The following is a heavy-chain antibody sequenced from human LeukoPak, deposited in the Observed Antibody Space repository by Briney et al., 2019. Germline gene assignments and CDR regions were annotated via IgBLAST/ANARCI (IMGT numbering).Heavy chain of an antibody. CDR2: ISYDGSNK. CDR1: GFTFSSYA. Sequence: PGRSLRLSCAASGFTFSSYAMHWVRQAPGKGLEWVAVISYDGSNKYYADSVKGRFTISRDNSKNTLYLQMNSLRAEDTAAYYCARAGYYGSGSYPRLSYYGMDVWGQGTTVTVSS. D-gene: IGHD3-10*01. V-gene: IGHV3-30-3*01. CDR3: ARAGYYGSGSYPRLSYYGMDV. J-gene: IGHJ6*02.